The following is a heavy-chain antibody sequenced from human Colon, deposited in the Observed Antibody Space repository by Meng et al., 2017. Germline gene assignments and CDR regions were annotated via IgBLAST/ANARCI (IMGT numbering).Heavy chain of an antibody. CDR1: VFTFSSYA. CDR3: ASQRIAASGPPGY. V-gene: IGHV3-23*01. Sequence: ESLKISCAASVFTFSSYAMSWVRQAPGKGLEWVSSITGSGDTTYYADSVKGRFTISRDNSKNTLHLQMNSLRVEDTAVYFCASQRIAASGPPGYWGQGTLVTVSS. D-gene: IGHD6-13*01. CDR2: ITGSGDTT. J-gene: IGHJ4*02.